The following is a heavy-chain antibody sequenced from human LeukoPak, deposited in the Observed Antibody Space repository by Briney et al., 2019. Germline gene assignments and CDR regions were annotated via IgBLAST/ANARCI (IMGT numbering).Heavy chain of an antibody. CDR2: ISAYNGNT. J-gene: IGHJ5*02. CDR3: ARDELEYSQTNWFDP. D-gene: IGHD5-18*01. CDR1: GYTFTSYG. Sequence: GASVKVSCKASGYTFTSYGISWVRQAPGQGLEWMGWISAYNGNTNYAQKFQGRVTITTDESTSTAYMELSSLRSEDTAVYYCARDELEYSQTNWFDPWGQGTLVTVSS. V-gene: IGHV1-18*01.